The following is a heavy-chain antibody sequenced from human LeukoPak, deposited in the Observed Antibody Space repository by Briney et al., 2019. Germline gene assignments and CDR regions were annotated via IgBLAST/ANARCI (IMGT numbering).Heavy chain of an antibody. D-gene: IGHD3-10*01. CDR1: GFTFSSYG. CDR2: IWYDGSNK. Sequence: GGSLRLSCAASGFTFSSYGMHWVRQAPRKGLEWVAVIWYDGSNKYYADSVKGRFTISIDNSKNTLYLQMNSLRAEDTAVYHCARGGFGELLSWFDPWGQGTLVTVSS. V-gene: IGHV3-33*01. J-gene: IGHJ5*02. CDR3: ARGGFGELLSWFDP.